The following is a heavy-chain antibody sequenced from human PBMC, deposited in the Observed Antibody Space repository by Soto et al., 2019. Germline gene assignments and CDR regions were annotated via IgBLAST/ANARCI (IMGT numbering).Heavy chain of an antibody. CDR1: RYTFTSYG. J-gene: IGHJ4*02. CDR3: AREGAVAGNITFDY. Sequence: ASVKVSCKASRYTFTSYGMHWVRQAPGQRLEWMGWINAGNGDTKYSQKFQGRITITRDPFASTAYMELSSLRSEDTAVYYCAREGAVAGNITFDYWGQVTLVTVSS. CDR2: INAGNGDT. V-gene: IGHV1-3*01. D-gene: IGHD6-19*01.